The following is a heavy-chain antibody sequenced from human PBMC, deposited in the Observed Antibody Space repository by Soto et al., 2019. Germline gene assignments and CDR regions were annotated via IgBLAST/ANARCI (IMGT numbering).Heavy chain of an antibody. CDR3: STHNSGFEPFDH. V-gene: IGHV5-51*01. CDR2: IYPGDSKT. J-gene: IGHJ4*02. D-gene: IGHD6-19*01. Sequence: VESLTSSCKVSGYSFRSYWINWVLQMPGKGPQWLGIIYPGDSKTKYNPSFQGQVTISVDKSTTTAFLEWSSLKASDTAMYYCSTHNSGFEPFDHWGQGTMVTVSS. CDR1: GYSFRSYW.